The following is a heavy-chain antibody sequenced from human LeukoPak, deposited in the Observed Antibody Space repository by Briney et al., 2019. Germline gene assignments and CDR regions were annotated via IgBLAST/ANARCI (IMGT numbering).Heavy chain of an antibody. CDR1: DGSTTGYY. V-gene: IGHV4-59*08. CDR2: VHYTGRT. Sequence: SETLSVICSVSDGSTTGYYWSWIRQPPGKGLEWIAYVHYTGRTLYNPSIESRVTISVDTSKTQYSLTASCVTAAYTAVYYCARAGRGSYPDYYYYYYMDVWGKGTTVTVSS. CDR3: ARAGRGSYPDYYYYYYMDV. J-gene: IGHJ6*03. D-gene: IGHD1-26*01.